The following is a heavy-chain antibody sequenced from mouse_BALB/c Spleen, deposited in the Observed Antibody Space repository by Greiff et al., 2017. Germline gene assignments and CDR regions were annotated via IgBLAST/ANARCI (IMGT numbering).Heavy chain of an antibody. D-gene: IGHD4-1*01. CDR3: ANWDGGFAY. Sequence: VKLVESGAELVRPGSSVKISCKASGYAFSSYWMNWVKQRPGQGLEWIGQIYPGDGDTNYNGKFKGKATLTADKSSSTAYMQLSSLTSEDSAVYFCANWDGGFAYWGQGTLVTVSA. V-gene: IGHV1-80*01. CDR2: IYPGDGDT. CDR1: GYAFSSYW. J-gene: IGHJ3*01.